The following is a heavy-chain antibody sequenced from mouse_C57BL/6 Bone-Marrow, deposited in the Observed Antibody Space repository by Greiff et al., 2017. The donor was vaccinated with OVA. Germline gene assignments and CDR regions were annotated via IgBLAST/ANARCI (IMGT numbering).Heavy chain of an antibody. CDR3: ARLLRY. Sequence: VQLQESGPELVKPGASVKISCKASGYAFSSSWMNWVKQRPGKGLEWIGRIYPGDGDTNYNGKFKGKATLTADKSTSTAYMQLSSLPSEDSAVYFCARLLRYWGQGTTLTVAS. CDR1: GYAFSSSW. D-gene: IGHD1-1*01. V-gene: IGHV1-82*01. CDR2: IYPGDGDT. J-gene: IGHJ2*01.